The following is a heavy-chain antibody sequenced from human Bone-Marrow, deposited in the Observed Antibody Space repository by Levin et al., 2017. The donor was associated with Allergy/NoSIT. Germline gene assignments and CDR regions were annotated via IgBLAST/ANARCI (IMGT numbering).Heavy chain of an antibody. CDR2: IGTAGDT. CDR3: ARGSGSGDTAMVTYYFDY. Sequence: SGGSLRLSCAASGFTFSSYDMHWVRQATGKGLEWVSAIGTAGDTYYPGSVKGRFTISRENAKNSLYLQMNSLRAGDTAVYYCARGSGSGDTAMVTYYFDYWGQGTLVTVSS. CDR1: GFTFSSYD. V-gene: IGHV3-13*04. D-gene: IGHD5-18*01. J-gene: IGHJ4*02.